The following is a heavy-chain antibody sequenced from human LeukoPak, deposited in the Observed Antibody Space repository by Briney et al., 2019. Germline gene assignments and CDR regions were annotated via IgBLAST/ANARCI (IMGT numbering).Heavy chain of an antibody. CDR3: ATLRSVSSSPGFQH. Sequence: GASVKVSCKVSGYTLTELSMHWVRQAPGKGLEWMGGFDPEDGETIYAQKFQGRVTMTEDTSTDTAYMELSSLRSEDTAVYYCATLRSVSSSPGFQHWGQGTLVTVSS. CDR2: FDPEDGET. V-gene: IGHV1-24*01. J-gene: IGHJ1*01. CDR1: GYTLTELS. D-gene: IGHD6-13*01.